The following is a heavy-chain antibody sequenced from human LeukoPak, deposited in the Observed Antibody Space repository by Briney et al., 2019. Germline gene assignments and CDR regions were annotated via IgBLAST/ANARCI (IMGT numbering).Heavy chain of an antibody. CDR2: IHGDGST. CDR1: GFTVSSRY. J-gene: IGHJ4*02. V-gene: IGHV3-53*01. D-gene: IGHD2-21*02. Sequence: GGSLRLSCAASGFTVSSRYMSWVRQAPGKGLEWVSVIHGDGSTYYADSVKGRFTISRDDSKNTLYLQMNSLRAEDTAVYYCARGESSDCTCIDYWGQGTLVSVSS. CDR3: ARGESSDCTCIDY.